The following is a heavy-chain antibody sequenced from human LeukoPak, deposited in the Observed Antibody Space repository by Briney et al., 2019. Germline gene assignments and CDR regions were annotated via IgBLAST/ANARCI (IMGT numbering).Heavy chain of an antibody. CDR1: GGSISSSSYY. V-gene: IGHV4-39*01. Sequence: SETLSLTCTVSGGSISSSSYYWGWIRQPPGKGLEWIGSIYYSGSTYYNPSLKSRVTISVDTSKNQFSLKLSSVTAADTAVYYCARLTIFGVVIDYYMDVWGKGTTVTVSS. CDR3: ARLTIFGVVIDYYMDV. J-gene: IGHJ6*03. CDR2: IYYSGST. D-gene: IGHD3-3*01.